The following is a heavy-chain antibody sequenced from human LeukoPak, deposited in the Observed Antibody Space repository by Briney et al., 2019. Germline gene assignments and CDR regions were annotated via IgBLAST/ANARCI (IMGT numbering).Heavy chain of an antibody. CDR2: IRYDGSNK. D-gene: IGHD1-7*01. V-gene: IGHV3-30*02. CDR1: GFTFSSYG. J-gene: IGHJ4*02. CDR3: AKEDNWNYGISPGWNDY. Sequence: GGSLRLSCAASGFTFSSYGMHWVRQAPGKGLEWVAFIRYDGSNKYYADSVKGRFTISRDNSKNTLYLQMNSLRAEDTAVYYCAKEDNWNYGISPGWNDYWSQGTLVTVSS.